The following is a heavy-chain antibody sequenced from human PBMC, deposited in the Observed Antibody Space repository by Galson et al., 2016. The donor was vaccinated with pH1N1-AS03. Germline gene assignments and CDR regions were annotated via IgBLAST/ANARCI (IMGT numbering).Heavy chain of an antibody. D-gene: IGHD3-10*01. CDR2: ISPIFGSA. Sequence: SVKVSCKASGGTLSNYAVNWVRQAPGQGLEWMGGISPIFGSANHAQKFQGRVTITADIFTNTAYMELSGLSSEDAAVYYRARGLTYHFGSGSVFWGQGTLVTVSS. J-gene: IGHJ4*02. V-gene: IGHV1-69*06. CDR1: GGTLSNYA. CDR3: ARGLTYHFGSGSVF.